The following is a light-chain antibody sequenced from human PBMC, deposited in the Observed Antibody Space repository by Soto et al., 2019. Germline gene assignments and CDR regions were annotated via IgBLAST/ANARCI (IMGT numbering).Light chain of an antibody. Sequence: QSALTQPRSVSGSPGQSVTISCTGTSGDVGGRDRVSWYQQYPGKAPKLMIYDVTKRPSGVPDRFSGSKSGNTASLTISGLQVEDEGDYYCCSHGVRLTWVFGGGTKLTVL. CDR3: CSHGVRLTWV. CDR2: DVT. V-gene: IGLV2-11*01. J-gene: IGLJ3*02. CDR1: SGDVGGRDR.